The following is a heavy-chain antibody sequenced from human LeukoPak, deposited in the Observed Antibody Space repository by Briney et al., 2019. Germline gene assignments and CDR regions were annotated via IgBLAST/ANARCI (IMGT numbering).Heavy chain of an antibody. J-gene: IGHJ5*02. CDR3: ARVLTPGNSIIAAGTGFDP. Sequence: GASVKLSCKASGYIFTDYYMHWVRQAPGQGLEWVGWIITKRGGKKLAQKFKARLTMTRDTSITPAYMELRRMRSDDAAVYYCARVLTPGNSIIAAGTGFDPWGQGTPVSVSS. CDR1: GYIFTDYY. CDR2: IITKRGGK. V-gene: IGHV1-2*02. D-gene: IGHD6-13*01.